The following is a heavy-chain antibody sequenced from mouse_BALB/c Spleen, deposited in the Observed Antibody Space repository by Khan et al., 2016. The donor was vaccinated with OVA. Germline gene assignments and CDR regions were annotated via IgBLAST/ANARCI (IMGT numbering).Heavy chain of an antibody. Sequence: QVQLKQSGPGLVAPSQSLSITCTVSGFSLTSYGVNWVRQPPGKGLEWLGVIWAGGSINYNSALMSRLSIRKDNSKSQVFLKMNSLQTDDTAMYYCAIFYDPYYAMDYWGQGTSVTVSP. CDR1: GFSLTSYG. CDR3: AIFYDPYYAMDY. V-gene: IGHV2-9*02. J-gene: IGHJ4*01. CDR2: IWAGGSI. D-gene: IGHD2-3*01.